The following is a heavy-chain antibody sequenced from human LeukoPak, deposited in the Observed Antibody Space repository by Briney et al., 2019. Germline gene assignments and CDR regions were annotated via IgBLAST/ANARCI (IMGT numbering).Heavy chain of an antibody. V-gene: IGHV4-4*09. CDR3: ASCRDGYNDAFDI. CDR1: Y. J-gene: IGHJ3*02. D-gene: IGHD5-24*01. CDR2: IYTSGST. Sequence: YWXXXRPPPGKGLEWIGYIYTSGSTNYNPSLKSRVTISVDTSKNQFSLKLSSVTAADTAVYYCASCRDGYNDAFDIWGQGTMVTVSS.